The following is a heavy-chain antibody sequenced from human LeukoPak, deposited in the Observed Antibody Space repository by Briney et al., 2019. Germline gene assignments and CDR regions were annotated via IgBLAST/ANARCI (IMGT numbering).Heavy chain of an antibody. Sequence: SETLSLTCTVSGGSISSYYWSWIRQPAGKGLEWIGRIYTSGSTNYNPTLKSRVTMSVDTSKNQFSLKLSSVTAADTAVYYCARDGSTYYDFWSGYSKGYYYYYYMDVWGKGTTVTVSS. CDR2: IYTSGST. CDR1: GGSISSYY. J-gene: IGHJ6*03. D-gene: IGHD3-3*01. V-gene: IGHV4-4*07. CDR3: ARDGSTYYDFWSGYSKGYYYYYYMDV.